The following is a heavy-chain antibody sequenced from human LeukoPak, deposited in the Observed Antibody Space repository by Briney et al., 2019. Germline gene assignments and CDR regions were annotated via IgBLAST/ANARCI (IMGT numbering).Heavy chain of an antibody. D-gene: IGHD6-13*01. Sequence: AGSLRLSCAASGFTFSSYGMHWVRQAPGKGLEWVAVIWADGSNKLYVDPVKGRFTISRDNSQNTLYLQMNSLRAEDTAVYYCARDRGSSPFDIWGQGTMVTVSS. CDR1: GFTFSSYG. V-gene: IGHV3-33*08. CDR3: ARDRGSSPFDI. CDR2: IWADGSNK. J-gene: IGHJ3*02.